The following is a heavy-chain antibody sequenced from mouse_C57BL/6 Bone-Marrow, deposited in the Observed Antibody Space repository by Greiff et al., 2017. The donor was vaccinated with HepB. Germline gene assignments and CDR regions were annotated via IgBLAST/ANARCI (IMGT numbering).Heavy chain of an antibody. Sequence: QVTLKESGPGILQSSQTLSLTCSFSGFSLSTSGMGVSWIRQPSGKGLEWLAHIYWDDDKRYNPSLKSRLTISKDTSRNQVFLKITSVDTADTATYYCARMIYYDYWFAYWGQGTLVTVSA. J-gene: IGHJ3*01. D-gene: IGHD2-4*01. CDR1: GFSLSTSGMG. CDR2: IYWDDDK. CDR3: ARMIYYDYWFAY. V-gene: IGHV8-12*01.